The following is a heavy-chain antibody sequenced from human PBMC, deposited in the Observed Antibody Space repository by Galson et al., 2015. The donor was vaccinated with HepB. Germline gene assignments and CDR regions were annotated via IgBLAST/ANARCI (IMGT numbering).Heavy chain of an antibody. CDR2: INPSGGST. CDR3: ARDGLIGYSSSWYGVGGMDV. Sequence: SVKVSCKASGYTFTSYYMHWVRQAPGQGLEWMGIINPSGGSTSYAQKFQGRVTMTRDTSTSTVYTELSSLRSEDTAVYYCARDGLIGYSSSWYGVGGMDVWGQGTTVTVSS. V-gene: IGHV1-46*01. D-gene: IGHD6-13*01. CDR1: GYTFTSYY. J-gene: IGHJ6*02.